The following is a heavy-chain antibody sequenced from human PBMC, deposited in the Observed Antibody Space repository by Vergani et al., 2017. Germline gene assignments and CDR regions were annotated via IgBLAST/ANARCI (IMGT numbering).Heavy chain of an antibody. CDR2: INHSGST. D-gene: IGHD3-10*01. CDR3: ARGPKLLWFGELLN. J-gene: IGHJ4*02. CDR1: GGSFSGYY. V-gene: IGHV4-34*01. Sequence: QVQLQQWGAGLLKPSETLSLTCAVYGGSFSGYYWSWIRQPPGKGLEWIGEINHSGSTNYNPSLKSRVTISVDTSKNQFSLKLSSVTAADTAVYYCARGPKLLWFGELLNWGQGTLVTVSS.